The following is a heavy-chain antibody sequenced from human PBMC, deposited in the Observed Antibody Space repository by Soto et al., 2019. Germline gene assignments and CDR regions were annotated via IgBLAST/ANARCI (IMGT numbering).Heavy chain of an antibody. D-gene: IGHD3-3*01. CDR1: GGSISSYY. J-gene: IGHJ5*02. V-gene: IGHV4-59*01. CDR2: IYYSGST. CDR3: ARHYDFWSGYYCFDP. Sequence: SETLSLTCTVSGGSISSYYWSWIRQPPGKGLEWIGYIYYSGSTNYNPSLKSRVTISVDTSKNQFSLKLSSVTAADTAVYYCARHYDFWSGYYCFDPWGQGTLVTVSS.